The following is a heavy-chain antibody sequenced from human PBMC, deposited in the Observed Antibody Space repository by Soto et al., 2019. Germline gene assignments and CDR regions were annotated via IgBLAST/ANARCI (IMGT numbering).Heavy chain of an antibody. CDR3: ARDLSRYGYGNMDV. CDR2: ISAYNGNT. D-gene: IGHD5-18*01. V-gene: IGHV1-18*01. Sequence: QVQLVQSGAEVKKPGASVKVSCKASGYTFTSYGISWVRQDPGQGLEWMGWISAYNGNTNYAQKHKGRVTMTTDKSTSQASMELRSLRSDDTAVYYCARDLSRYGYGNMDVWGKGTTVTVSS. CDR1: GYTFTSYG. J-gene: IGHJ6*03.